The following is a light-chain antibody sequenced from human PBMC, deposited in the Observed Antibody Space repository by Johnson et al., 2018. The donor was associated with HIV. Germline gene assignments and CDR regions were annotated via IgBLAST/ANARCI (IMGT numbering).Light chain of an antibody. J-gene: IGLJ1*01. Sequence: QSVLTQPPSVSAAPGQNVTISCSGNSSNIGNNYVSWYQHFPGTAPKLLIYDNNKRPSGIPARFLGSKSGHSATLAITGLQTGDGADYYCGTWDSSLTAYVLGTGTKVTVL. CDR2: DNN. CDR1: SSNIGNNY. CDR3: GTWDSSLTAYV. V-gene: IGLV1-51*01.